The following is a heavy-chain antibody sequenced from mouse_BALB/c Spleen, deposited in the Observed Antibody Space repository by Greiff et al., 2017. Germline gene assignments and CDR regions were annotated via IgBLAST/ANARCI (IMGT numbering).Heavy chain of an antibody. CDR1: GYSITSGYY. J-gene: IGHJ2*01. V-gene: IGHV3-6*02. Sequence: LVESGPGLVKPSQSLSLTCSVTGYSITSGYYWNWIRQFPGNKLEWMGYISYDGSNNYNPSLKNRISITRDTSKNQFFLKLNSVTTEDTATYYCARELDDYWGQGTTLTVSS. CDR2: ISYDGSN. CDR3: ARELDDY. D-gene: IGHD3-1*01.